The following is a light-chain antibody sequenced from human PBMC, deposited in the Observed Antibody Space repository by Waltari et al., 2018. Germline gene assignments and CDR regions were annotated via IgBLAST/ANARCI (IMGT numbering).Light chain of an antibody. Sequence: EVVLTQSPATLSLSPGERATLSYGASQTVRSRYLAWYQQKPGLAPRLVIYDASSRAPGIPDRFSGGGSGTDFTLTISGLEPEDFAVYYCQQYGSSPKTFGPGTTVEVK. V-gene: IGKV3D-20*01. CDR2: DAS. CDR3: QQYGSSPKT. CDR1: QTVRSRY. J-gene: IGKJ1*01.